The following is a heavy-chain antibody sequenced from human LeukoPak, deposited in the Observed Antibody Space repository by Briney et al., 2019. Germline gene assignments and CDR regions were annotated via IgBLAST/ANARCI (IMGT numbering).Heavy chain of an antibody. D-gene: IGHD3-16*01. J-gene: IGHJ4*02. CDR1: GFSLSTSELA. CDR3: AHKGRLGTFVY. Sequence: SGPTLLHPTPPLTLTFTFSGFSLSTSELAVGWIRQPPVKALEWLTLIYWDDDKRYSPSLKSRLTVTKYTSKNQVVLTMTNMDPVDTATYFCAHKGRLGTFVYWGQGTLVTVSS. CDR2: IYWDDDK. V-gene: IGHV2-5*02.